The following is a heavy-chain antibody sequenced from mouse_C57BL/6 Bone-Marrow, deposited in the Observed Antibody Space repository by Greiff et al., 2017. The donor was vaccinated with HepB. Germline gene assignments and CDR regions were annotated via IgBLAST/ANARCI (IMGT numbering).Heavy chain of an antibody. CDR2: INPSNGGT. V-gene: IGHV1-53*01. CDR1: GYTFTSYW. CDR3: ARPYYYGSSFDY. J-gene: IGHJ2*01. Sequence: QVHVKQPGTELVKPGASVKLSCKASGYTFTSYWMHWVKQRPGQGLEWIGNINPSNGGTNYNEKFKSKATLTVDKSSSTAYMQLSSLTSEDSAVYYCARPYYYGSSFDYWGQGTTLTVSS. D-gene: IGHD1-1*01.